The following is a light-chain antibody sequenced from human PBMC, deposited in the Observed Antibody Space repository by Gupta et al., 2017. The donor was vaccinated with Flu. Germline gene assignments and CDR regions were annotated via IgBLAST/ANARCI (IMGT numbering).Light chain of an antibody. V-gene: IGLV2-14*01. CDR1: SRDVGAYGF. CDR2: EVS. Sequence: QSSLTQPASVSGSPGQSITISCTGTSRDVGAYGFVSWYQQHPGKVPKLIIYEVSKRPSGVSNRFSGSVSGNTASLTISGLQADDEADYYCCSYTSASTGVFGGGTKVTVL. J-gene: IGLJ2*01. CDR3: CSYTSASTGV.